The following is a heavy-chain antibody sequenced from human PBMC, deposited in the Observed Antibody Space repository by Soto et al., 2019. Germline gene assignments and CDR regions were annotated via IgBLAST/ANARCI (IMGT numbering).Heavy chain of an antibody. CDR2: FDPEDGET. J-gene: IGHJ6*02. CDR1: GYTLTELS. V-gene: IGHV1-24*01. D-gene: IGHD2-2*01. Sequence: QVQLVQSGAEVKKPGASVKVSCKVSGYTLTELSMHWVRQAPGKGLEWMGGFDPEDGETIYAQKFQGRVTMTEDKSTDTAYMELSSLRSEDTAVYYCATSYCSSTSCSPSYYYGMDVWGQGTTVTVSS. CDR3: ATSYCSSTSCSPSYYYGMDV.